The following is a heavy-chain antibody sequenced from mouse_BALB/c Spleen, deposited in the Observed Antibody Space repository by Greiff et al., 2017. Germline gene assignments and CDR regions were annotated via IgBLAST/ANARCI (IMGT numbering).Heavy chain of an antibody. V-gene: IGHV1-14*01. CDR2: INPYNDGT. CDR1: GYTFTSYV. CDR3: ARGGTGSWFAY. J-gene: IGHJ3*01. D-gene: IGHD2-2*01. Sequence: VQLKQSGPELVKPGASVKMSCKASGYTFTSYVMHWVKQKPGQGLEWIGYINPYNDGTKYNEKFKGKATLTSDKSSSTAYMELSSLTSEDSAVYYCARGGTGSWFAYWGQGTLVTVSA.